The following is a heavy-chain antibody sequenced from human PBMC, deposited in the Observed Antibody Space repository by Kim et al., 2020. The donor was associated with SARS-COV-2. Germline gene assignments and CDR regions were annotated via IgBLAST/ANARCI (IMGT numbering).Heavy chain of an antibody. J-gene: IGHJ4*02. CDR3: ARDWRRYCSSTSCYCLDY. Sequence: KGRFTISRDNSKNTLYLQMNSLRAEDTAVYYCARDWRRYCSSTSCYCLDYWGQGTLVTVSS. V-gene: IGHV3-30*07. D-gene: IGHD2-2*01.